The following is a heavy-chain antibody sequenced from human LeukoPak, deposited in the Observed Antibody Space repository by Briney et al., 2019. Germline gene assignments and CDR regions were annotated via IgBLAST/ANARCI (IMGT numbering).Heavy chain of an antibody. CDR2: INPSGGSP. CDR1: GYTFTSYY. Sequence: ASVKVSCKASGYTFTSYYMHWVRQAPGQGLEWMGIINPSGGSPTYAQKFQGRVTMTRDTSTSTVYMELSSLRSEDTAVYYCARDRGCSSTSCYPNVPRYWGQGTLVTVSS. CDR3: ARDRGCSSTSCYPNVPRY. V-gene: IGHV1-46*01. J-gene: IGHJ4*02. D-gene: IGHD2-2*01.